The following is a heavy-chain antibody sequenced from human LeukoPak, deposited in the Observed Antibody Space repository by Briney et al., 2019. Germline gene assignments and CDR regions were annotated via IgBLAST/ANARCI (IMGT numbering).Heavy chain of an antibody. V-gene: IGHV1-24*01. Sequence: GASVKVSCKVSGYTLTELSMHWVRQAPGKGLEWMGGFDPEDGETIYAQKSQGRVTMTEDTSTDTAYMELSSLRSEDTAVYYCATASGYYYGGNFDYWGQGTLVTVSS. CDR1: GYTLTELS. CDR3: ATASGYYYGGNFDY. CDR2: FDPEDGET. J-gene: IGHJ4*02. D-gene: IGHD3-22*01.